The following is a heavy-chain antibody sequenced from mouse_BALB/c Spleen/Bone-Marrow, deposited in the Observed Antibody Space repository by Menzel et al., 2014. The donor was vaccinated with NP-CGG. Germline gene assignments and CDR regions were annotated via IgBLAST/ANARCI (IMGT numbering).Heavy chain of an antibody. CDR3: SRGRRDALDY. V-gene: IGHV1S81*02. Sequence: VQLQQSGAVLVKPGASVKLSYYMYWVKQRPGQGLEWFGEINPSNGGTNFNEKFKNKATLTVDKSSSTAYMQLSSLTSEDSAVYYCSRGRRDALDYWGQGTSVTVSS. CDR1: Y. CDR2: INPSNGGT. J-gene: IGHJ4*01.